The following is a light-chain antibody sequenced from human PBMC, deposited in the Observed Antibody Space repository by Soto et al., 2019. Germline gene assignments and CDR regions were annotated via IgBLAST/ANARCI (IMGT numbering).Light chain of an antibody. CDR1: QSVRSSS. J-gene: IGKJ4*01. CDR2: DAS. V-gene: IGKV3-20*01. CDR3: QQYGSTPLT. Sequence: EIVLTQSPGTLSLSPGERATLSCRASQSVRSSSLVWYQQKPGQAHRLLIHDASSRATGIPDRFSGSGSGTDFTLTISRLEPEDFAVYYCQQYGSTPLTFGGGTKVEIK.